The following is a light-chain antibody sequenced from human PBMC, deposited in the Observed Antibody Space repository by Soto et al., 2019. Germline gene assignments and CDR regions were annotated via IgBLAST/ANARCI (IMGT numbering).Light chain of an antibody. CDR3: QQASVLPFT. CDR2: AAS. V-gene: IGKV1-12*01. J-gene: IGKJ3*01. Sequence: DIQMTQSPSSVSPSVGDRVTITCRASREIVTCLAWYQQIPGKAPKLLIFAASTLQNRVPSRFSGSGSGTDFTLTISGLQPEDFATYYCQQASVLPFTFGPGTKVDIK. CDR1: REIVTC.